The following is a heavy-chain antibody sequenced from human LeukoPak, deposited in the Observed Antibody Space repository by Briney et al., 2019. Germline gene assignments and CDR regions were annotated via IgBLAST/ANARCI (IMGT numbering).Heavy chain of an antibody. J-gene: IGHJ4*02. D-gene: IGHD3-22*01. Sequence: SETLSLTCTVSGGSISSYYWSWIRQPPGKGLEWIGHNYYSGSTNYNPSLKSRVTISVDTSKNQFSLRLSSVTAADTAVYYCAHSYDFDSSGYHRPPAFWGQGTLVTVSS. CDR3: AHSYDFDSSGYHRPPAF. CDR2: NYYSGST. V-gene: IGHV4-59*08. CDR1: GGSISSYY.